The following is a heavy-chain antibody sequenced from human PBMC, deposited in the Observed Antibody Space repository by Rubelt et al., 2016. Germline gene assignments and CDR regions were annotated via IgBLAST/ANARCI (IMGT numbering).Heavy chain of an antibody. V-gene: IGHV4-39*01. Sequence: QLQLQESGPGLVKPSETLSLTCTVSGGSISSSSYYWGWIRQPPGKGLEWIGSIYYSGSTYYNPSLKSRGTSSVDTSKCQFARKRSHVTAADSAVDYCARGRFVGCLPPDYWGQGTLVTVSS. CDR3: ARGRFVGCLPPDY. D-gene: IGHD3-3*01. CDR1: GGSISSSSYY. CDR2: IYYSGST. J-gene: IGHJ4*02.